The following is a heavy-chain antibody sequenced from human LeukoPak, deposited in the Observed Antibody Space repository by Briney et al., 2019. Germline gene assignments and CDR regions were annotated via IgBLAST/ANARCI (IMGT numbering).Heavy chain of an antibody. CDR2: ISYDGSNK. CDR1: GFTFSSYA. Sequence: PGGSLRLSCAASGFTFSSYAMHWVRQAPGKGLEWVAVISYDGSNKYYADSVKGRFTISRDNSKNTLYLQMNSLRAEDTAVYYCAKVYRGYSYGYGDYWGQGTLVTVSS. CDR3: AKVYRGYSYGYGDY. D-gene: IGHD5-18*01. V-gene: IGHV3-30-3*01. J-gene: IGHJ4*02.